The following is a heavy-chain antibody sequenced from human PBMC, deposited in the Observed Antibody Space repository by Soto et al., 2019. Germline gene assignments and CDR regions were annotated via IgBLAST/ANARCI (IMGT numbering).Heavy chain of an antibody. J-gene: IGHJ3*01. CDR2: LSYDGSNE. CDR3: AGDSSGAFDV. Sequence: QVQLVESGGGVVQPGRSLRLSCAASGFTFSSYAMHWVRQAPGKGLEWVAGLSYDGSNEHYADSVKGRFTISRDNSKNTLYLQMNSLKADDTAVYYSAGDSSGAFDVWGHGTMVTVSS. V-gene: IGHV3-30*03. CDR1: GFTFSSYA. D-gene: IGHD3-10*01.